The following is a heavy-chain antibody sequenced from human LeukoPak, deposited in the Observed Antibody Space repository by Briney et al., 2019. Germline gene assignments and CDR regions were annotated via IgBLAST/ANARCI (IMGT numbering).Heavy chain of an antibody. CDR3: AKDSGYDSSGYYHTN. Sequence: GGSLRLSCAASGFTFSSYAMSWDRQAPGKGLEWVSAISGSGGSTYYADSVKGRFTISRDNSKNTLYLQMNSLRAEDTAVYYCAKDSGYDSSGYYHTNWGQGTLVTVSS. CDR2: ISGSGGST. V-gene: IGHV3-23*01. J-gene: IGHJ4*02. CDR1: GFTFSSYA. D-gene: IGHD3-22*01.